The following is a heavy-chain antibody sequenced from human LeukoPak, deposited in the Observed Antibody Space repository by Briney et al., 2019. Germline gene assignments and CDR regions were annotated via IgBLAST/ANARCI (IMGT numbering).Heavy chain of an antibody. V-gene: IGHV4-39*07. D-gene: IGHD5-24*01. CDR2: IYYSGST. CDR1: GGSISSSSYY. Sequence: SETLSLTCTVSGGSISSSSYYWGWIRQPPGKGLEWIGSIYYSGSTYYNPSLKSRVTISVDTSKNQFSLKLSSVTAADTAVYYCARDLQLWFDPWGQGTLVTVSS. CDR3: ARDLQLWFDP. J-gene: IGHJ5*02.